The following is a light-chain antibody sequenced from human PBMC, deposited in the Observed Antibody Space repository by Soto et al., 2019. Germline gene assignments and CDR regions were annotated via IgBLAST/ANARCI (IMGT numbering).Light chain of an antibody. J-gene: IGKJ4*01. CDR3: QQCDNWPPS. V-gene: IGKV3-15*01. Sequence: EIVMTQSPATLSVSPGERATLSCRASQSVSSNLAWYRQKPGQAPRLLINAASTRATGIPARLSGCGSGTEFALTISSLQSEDFAVCYCQQCDNWPPSFGGGTKVEIK. CDR2: AAS. CDR1: QSVSSN.